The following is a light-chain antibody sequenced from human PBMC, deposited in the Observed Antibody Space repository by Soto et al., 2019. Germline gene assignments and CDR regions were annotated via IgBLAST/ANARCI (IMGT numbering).Light chain of an antibody. Sequence: LTQPRSVSGSPGQSVTISCTGTSSDVGGYNYVSWYQQHPGKAPKLMIYDVSKRPSGVPDRFSGSKSGNTASLTISGLQAEDEADYYCCSYAGSYSYVFGTGIKFTVL. CDR1: SSDVGGYNY. CDR3: CSYAGSYSYV. CDR2: DVS. J-gene: IGLJ1*01. V-gene: IGLV2-11*01.